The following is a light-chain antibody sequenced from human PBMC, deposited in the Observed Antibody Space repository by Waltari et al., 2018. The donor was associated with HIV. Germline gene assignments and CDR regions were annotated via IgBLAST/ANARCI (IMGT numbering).Light chain of an antibody. CDR2: GKN. Sequence: SSELTQDPAVSVALGQTVRITCQGDGLRSYYANWYQQKPGQAPVLVIYGKNNRPSGIPDRFSCSSSGNTASLTITGAQAEDEADYYCNSRDSSGDVVFGGGTKLTVL. CDR3: NSRDSSGDVV. CDR1: GLRSYY. J-gene: IGLJ2*01. V-gene: IGLV3-19*01.